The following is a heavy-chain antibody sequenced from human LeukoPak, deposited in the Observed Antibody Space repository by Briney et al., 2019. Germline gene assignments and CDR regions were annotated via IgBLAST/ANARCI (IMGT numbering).Heavy chain of an antibody. CDR1: GFTFSSYA. Sequence: GGSLRLSCAASGFTFSSYAMSWVRQAPGKGLEWVSAISGSGGSTYYADSVKGRFTISRDNSKNTLYLQMNSLKTEDTAVYYCTTDLQWELQGRDAFDIWGQGTMVTVSS. D-gene: IGHD1-26*01. V-gene: IGHV3-23*01. J-gene: IGHJ3*02. CDR2: ISGSGGST. CDR3: TTDLQWELQGRDAFDI.